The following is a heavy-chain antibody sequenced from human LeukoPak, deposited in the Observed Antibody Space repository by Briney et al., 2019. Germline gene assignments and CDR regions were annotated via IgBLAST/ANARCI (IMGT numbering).Heavy chain of an antibody. Sequence: GGSLRLSCAASGFTFSSYGMHWVRQPPGKGPEWVAYTLYDGKTKYYADSVKGRFTISRDNSKNTLYLQMNSLRAEDTAVYYCARGRDYVWGSYLYWGQGTLVTVSS. CDR1: GFTFSSYG. J-gene: IGHJ4*02. V-gene: IGHV3-30*03. D-gene: IGHD3-16*02. CDR2: TLYDGKTK. CDR3: ARGRDYVWGSYLY.